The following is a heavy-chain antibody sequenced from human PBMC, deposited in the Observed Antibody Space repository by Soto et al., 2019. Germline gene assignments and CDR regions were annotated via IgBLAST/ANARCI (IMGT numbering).Heavy chain of an antibody. Sequence: GGSLRLSCAASGFTFSSYAMSWVRQAPGKGLEWVSAISGGGGPTYYADSVKGRFTISRDNSKNTLYLQMNSLRAEDTAVYYCAKVALGRGYSFDYWGQGTLVTVSS. CDR2: ISGGGGPT. J-gene: IGHJ4*02. D-gene: IGHD5-18*01. CDR1: GFTFSSYA. V-gene: IGHV3-23*01. CDR3: AKVALGRGYSFDY.